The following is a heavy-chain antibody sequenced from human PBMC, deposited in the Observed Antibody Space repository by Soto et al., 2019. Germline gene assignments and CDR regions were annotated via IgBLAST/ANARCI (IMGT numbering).Heavy chain of an antibody. D-gene: IGHD2-15*01. CDR1: GGSFSGYY. CDR2: INHSGST. J-gene: IGHJ3*02. CDR3: ARGPTGDIVVVVAAHLLMGFAFDI. V-gene: IGHV4-34*01. Sequence: SETLSLTCAVYGGSFSGYYWSWIRQPPGKGLEWIGEINHSGSTNYNPSLKSRVTISVDTSKNQFSLKLSSVTAADTAVYYCARGPTGDIVVVVAAHLLMGFAFDIWGQGTMVTVSS.